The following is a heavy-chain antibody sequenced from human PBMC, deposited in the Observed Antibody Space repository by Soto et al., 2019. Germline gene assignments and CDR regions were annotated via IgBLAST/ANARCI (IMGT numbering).Heavy chain of an antibody. V-gene: IGHV4-34*01. CDR3: ASQPFLTGYYFRGFDY. CDR2: INHSGST. J-gene: IGHJ4*02. CDR1: GGSFSGYY. Sequence: PSETLSLTCAVYGGSFSGYYWSWIRQPPGKGLEWIGEINHSGSTNYNPSLKSRVTISVDTSKNQFSLKLSSVTAADTAVYYCASQPFLTGYYFRGFDYWGQGTLVTVSS. D-gene: IGHD3-9*01.